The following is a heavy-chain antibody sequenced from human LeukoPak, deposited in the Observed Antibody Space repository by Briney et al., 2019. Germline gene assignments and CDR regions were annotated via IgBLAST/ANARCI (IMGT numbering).Heavy chain of an antibody. CDR2: INHSGRP. Sequence: KPSETLSLTCAVYGGSFSAYYWSWIRQPPGKGLEWIGEINHSGRPNYSPSLKSRVAISIDMSKNEFSLRLRSVTAADTAMYYCASLRYDSSAYDHPLPHHWGQGTQVTVSS. CDR1: GGSFSAYY. CDR3: ASLRYDSSAYDHPLPHH. D-gene: IGHD3-22*01. V-gene: IGHV4-34*01. J-gene: IGHJ5*02.